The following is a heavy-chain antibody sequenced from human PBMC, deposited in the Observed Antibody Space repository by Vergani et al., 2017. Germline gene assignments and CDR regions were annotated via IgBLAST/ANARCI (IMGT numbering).Heavy chain of an antibody. D-gene: IGHD2-2*01. J-gene: IGHJ3*01. CDR3: ARDYSSTSGRAFDF. CDR1: GFDFSSYI. CDR2: VSTGTKSQ. V-gene: IGHV3-48*01. Sequence: QLVESGGGWVQPGGSLRLSCVVSGFDFSSYIMNWVRQAPGKGLEWVSFVSTGTKSQSYAESVKGRFTISRDSAKNSLYLQMDSLGAEDTAVYYCARDYSSTSGRAFDFWGQGTKVTVSS.